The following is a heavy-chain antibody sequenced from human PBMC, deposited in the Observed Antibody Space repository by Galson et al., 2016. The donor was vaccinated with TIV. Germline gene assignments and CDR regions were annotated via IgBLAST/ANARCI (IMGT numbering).Heavy chain of an antibody. CDR3: AKDERQWTVRGAFDV. CDR1: FTFNNYA. V-gene: IGHV3-23*01. CDR2: ISASGGE. Sequence: FTFNNYAMTWVRQAPGKGLEWVSGISASGGENYAESLKGRFTISRDNSKNTLYLQISAVRAEDTAIYFCAKDERQWTVRGAFDVWGQGIMVTVSS. J-gene: IGHJ3*01. D-gene: IGHD3/OR15-3a*01.